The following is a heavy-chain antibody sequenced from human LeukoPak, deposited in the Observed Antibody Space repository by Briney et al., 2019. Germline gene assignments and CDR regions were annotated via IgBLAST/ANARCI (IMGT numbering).Heavy chain of an antibody. V-gene: IGHV1-69*06. J-gene: IGHJ4*02. CDR3: ARVGELRSNPLDY. D-gene: IGHD3-16*01. Sequence: ASVKVSCKASGGTFSSYAISWVRQAPGQGLEWMGGIIPIFGTANYAQKFQGRVTITADKSTSTAYMELSSLRSEDTAVYYCARVGELRSNPLDYWGQGTLVTVSS. CDR2: IIPIFGTA. CDR1: GGTFSSYA.